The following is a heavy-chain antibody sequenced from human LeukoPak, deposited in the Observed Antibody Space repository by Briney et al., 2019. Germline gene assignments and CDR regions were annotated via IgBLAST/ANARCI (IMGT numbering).Heavy chain of an antibody. CDR3: TNFQTVGVKPFEH. D-gene: IGHD1-26*01. J-gene: IGHJ5*02. V-gene: IGHV3-21*01. Sequence: GGSLTLSCAGSGFTFSIDGMKWVRQARGKGLEWVSSISPDSNFIYQADSVKGRFTISRDNAKNSLYLQMEGLRVEDTAVYYCTNFQTVGVKPFEHWRQGTLVTVSS. CDR1: GFTFSIDG. CDR2: ISPDSNFI.